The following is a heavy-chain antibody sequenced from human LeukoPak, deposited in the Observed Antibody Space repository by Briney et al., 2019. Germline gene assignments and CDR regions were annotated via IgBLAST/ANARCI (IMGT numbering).Heavy chain of an antibody. V-gene: IGHV3-7*01. CDR3: GRQLPPGDYLDY. D-gene: IGHD4-23*01. Sequence: GGSLRLSCAASGYTFSNYGMHWVRQAPGKGLEWVANINLDGTKRYYMGSVKGRFTISRDDAENSVYLQMDSLRTEDTAVYYCGRQLPPGDYLDYWGQGILVTVTS. CDR2: INLDGTKR. J-gene: IGHJ4*02. CDR1: GYTFSNYG.